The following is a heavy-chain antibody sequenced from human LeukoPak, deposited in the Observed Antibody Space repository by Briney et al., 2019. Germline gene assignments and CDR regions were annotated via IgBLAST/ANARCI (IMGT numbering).Heavy chain of an antibody. V-gene: IGHV3-23*01. Sequence: PGGSLRLSCAASGFTFSTYAMTWVRQAPGKGLEWVSGLSAGGDRTYYADSVKGRFTISRDNSKNTLYLQMNSLRAEDTAEYYCARSTVGTSCCTAVDYWGQGTLVTVSS. D-gene: IGHD1-26*01. J-gene: IGHJ4*02. CDR3: ARSTVGTSCCTAVDY. CDR2: LSAGGDRT. CDR1: GFTFSTYA.